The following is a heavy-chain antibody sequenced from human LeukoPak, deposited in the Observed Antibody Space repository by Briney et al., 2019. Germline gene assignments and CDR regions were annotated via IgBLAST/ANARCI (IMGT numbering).Heavy chain of an antibody. CDR1: GFTFSSYS. CDR3: ARGAPTSRSPFDP. Sequence: GGSLRLSCAASGFTFSSYSMAWVRQAPGKGLEWVSSMGIISSYIYYADSVKGRFTISRDNSKNSLYLQMNSLRAEDTAMYYCARGAPTSRSPFDPWGQGTLVTVSS. J-gene: IGHJ5*02. D-gene: IGHD3-16*01. CDR2: MGIISSYI. V-gene: IGHV3-21*01.